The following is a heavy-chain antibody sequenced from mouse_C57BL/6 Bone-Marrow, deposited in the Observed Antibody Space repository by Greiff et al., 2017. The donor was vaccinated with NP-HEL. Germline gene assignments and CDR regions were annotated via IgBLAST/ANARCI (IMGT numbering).Heavy chain of an antibody. J-gene: IGHJ2*01. D-gene: IGHD2-1*01. CDR1: GFNIKDDY. Sequence: VQLKQSGAELVRPGASVKLSCTASGFNIKDDYMHWVKQRPEQGLEWIGWIDPENGDTEYASKFQGKATITADTSSNTAYLQLSSLTSEDTAVYYCTTSYGTLDYWGQGTTLTVSS. V-gene: IGHV14-4*01. CDR3: TTSYGTLDY. CDR2: IDPENGDT.